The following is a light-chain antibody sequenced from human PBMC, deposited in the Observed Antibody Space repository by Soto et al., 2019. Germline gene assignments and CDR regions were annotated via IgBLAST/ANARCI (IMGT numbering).Light chain of an antibody. J-gene: IGKJ5*01. Sequence: EMGVTQGPATLSKSPGERVTLSCRASQNLHSFLNWYQQRPGQAPRPLIYDGSKRAAGVPDRISGDGSGTDYTLTISSLEPEDFAVYYCQQRTRWPMTFGQGTRLEI. CDR3: QQRTRWPMT. CDR2: DGS. V-gene: IGKV3-11*01. CDR1: QNLHSF.